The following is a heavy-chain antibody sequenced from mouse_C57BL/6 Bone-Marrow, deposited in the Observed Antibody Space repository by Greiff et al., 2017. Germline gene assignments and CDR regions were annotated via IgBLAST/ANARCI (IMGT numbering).Heavy chain of an antibody. V-gene: IGHV5-4*01. Sequence: EVQLVESGGGLVKPGGSLKLPCAASGFTFSSYAMSWVRQTPEKRLEWVATISDGGSYTYYPDNVKGRFTISRDNAKNNLYLQMSHLKSEDTAMYYCARSWFAYWGQGTLVTVSA. CDR1: GFTFSSYA. CDR2: ISDGGSYT. J-gene: IGHJ3*01. CDR3: ARSWFAY.